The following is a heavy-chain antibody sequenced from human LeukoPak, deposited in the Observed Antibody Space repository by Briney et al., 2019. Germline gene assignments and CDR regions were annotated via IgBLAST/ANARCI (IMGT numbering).Heavy chain of an antibody. J-gene: IGHJ2*01. CDR2: IYYSGST. D-gene: IGHD6-25*01. CDR3: ARQGGGFWYFDL. CDR1: GGSISSYY. Sequence: SGTLSLTCTVSGGSISSYYWSWIRQPPGKGLEWIGYIYYSGSTNYNPSLKSRVTISVDTSKNQFSLKLSSVTAADTAVYYCARQGGGFWYFDLWGRGTLVTVSS. V-gene: IGHV4-59*08.